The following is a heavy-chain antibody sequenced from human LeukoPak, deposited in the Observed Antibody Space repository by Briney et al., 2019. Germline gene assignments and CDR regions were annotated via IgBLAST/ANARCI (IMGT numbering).Heavy chain of an antibody. V-gene: IGHV3-30*04. CDR2: ISYDGSNK. D-gene: IGHD6-13*01. CDR3: ARDPHPPQLVLYYFDY. CDR1: GFTFSSYA. J-gene: IGHJ4*02. Sequence: GGSLRLSCAASGFTFSSYAMHWVRQAPGKGLEWVAVISYDGSNKYYADSVKGRFTISRDNSKNTLYPQMNSLRAEDTAVYYCARDPHPPQLVLYYFDYWGQGTLVTVSS.